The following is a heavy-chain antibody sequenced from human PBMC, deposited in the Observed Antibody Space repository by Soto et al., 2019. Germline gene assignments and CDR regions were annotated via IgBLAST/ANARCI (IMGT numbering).Heavy chain of an antibody. CDR3: ATNFKTNFDY. Sequence: PSQTLSLTCAISGDSVSSNSAAWTWIRQSPSRGLEWLGRTYYRSKWYNDYAVSVKSRITVSPDTSKNQFSLQLNSVTPEDTAVYYCATNFKTNFDYWGQGTLVTVSS. CDR1: GDSVSSNSAA. J-gene: IGHJ4*02. V-gene: IGHV6-1*01. CDR2: TYYRSKWYN.